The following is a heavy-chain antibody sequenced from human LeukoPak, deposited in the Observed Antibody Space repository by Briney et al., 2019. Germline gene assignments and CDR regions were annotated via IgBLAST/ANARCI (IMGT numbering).Heavy chain of an antibody. CDR2: ISGSGGST. D-gene: IGHD5-24*01. CDR3: ARSPLEGNWFDA. J-gene: IGHJ5*02. V-gene: IGHV3-23*01. Sequence: GGSLRLSCAASGFTFSSYAMSWVRQAPGKGLEWVSAISGSGGSTYYADSVKGRFTISRDNSKNTLYLQMNSLRAEDTAVYYCARSPLEGNWFDAWGQGTLVTVSS. CDR1: GFTFSSYA.